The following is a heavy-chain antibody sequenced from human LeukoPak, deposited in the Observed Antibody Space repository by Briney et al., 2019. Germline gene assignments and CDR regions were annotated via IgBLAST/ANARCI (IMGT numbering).Heavy chain of an antibody. J-gene: IGHJ4*02. CDR2: ISAYNGNT. CDR3: AREFPGDILTGYLDY. D-gene: IGHD3-9*01. V-gene: IGHV1-18*01. Sequence: ASVKVSCKASGYTFTSYGISWVRQAPGQGLEWTGWISAYNGNTNYAQKLQGRVTMTTDTSTSTAYMELRSLRSDDTAVYYCAREFPGDILTGYLDYWGQGTLVTVSS. CDR1: GYTFTSYG.